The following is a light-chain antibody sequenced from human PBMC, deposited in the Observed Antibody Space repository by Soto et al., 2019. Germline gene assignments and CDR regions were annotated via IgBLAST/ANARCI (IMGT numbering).Light chain of an antibody. CDR1: QGISSY. CDR2: AAS. Sequence: DIQLTQSPSFLSASVGARVTITCRASQGISSYLAWYQQKPGKAPKLLIYAASTLQSGVPSRFSGSGSVTEFTLSISSLQPEDFATYYCQQLNSYPRTFGQGTKVEIK. V-gene: IGKV1-9*01. CDR3: QQLNSYPRT. J-gene: IGKJ1*01.